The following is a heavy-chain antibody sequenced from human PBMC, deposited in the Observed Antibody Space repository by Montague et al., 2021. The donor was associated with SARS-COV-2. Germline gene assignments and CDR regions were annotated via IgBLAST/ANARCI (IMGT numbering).Heavy chain of an antibody. CDR2: ISYDGSNK. D-gene: IGHD5-24*01. Sequence: SLRLSCAASGFTFSSYAMHWVRQAPGKGLEWVAVISYDGSNKYYLDPVKGRFTISRDNSKNTLYLQMSSLRAEDTAVYYCARDPDGYNEDGAFDIWGQGTMVTVSS. CDR3: ARDPDGYNEDGAFDI. V-gene: IGHV3-30*04. J-gene: IGHJ3*02. CDR1: GFTFSSYA.